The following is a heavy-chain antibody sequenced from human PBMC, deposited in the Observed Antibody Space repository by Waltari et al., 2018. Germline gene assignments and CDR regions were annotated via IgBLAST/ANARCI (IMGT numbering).Heavy chain of an antibody. Sequence: QVQLQQWGAGLLKPSETLSLTCAVYGGSFSGYYWIWIRQPPGKGLEWIGEINHSGSTNYNPSLKSRVTISVDTSKNQFSLKLSSVTAADTAVYYCARGIRITMIVVVHYYYGMDVWGQGTTVTVSS. CDR3: ARGIRITMIVVVHYYYGMDV. D-gene: IGHD3-22*01. J-gene: IGHJ6*02. V-gene: IGHV4-34*01. CDR1: GGSFSGYY. CDR2: INHSGST.